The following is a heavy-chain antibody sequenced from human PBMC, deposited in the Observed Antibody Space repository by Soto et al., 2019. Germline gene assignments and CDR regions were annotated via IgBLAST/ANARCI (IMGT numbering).Heavy chain of an antibody. CDR2: ISYSAVST. Sequence: GGSLRLSCAASGFTFSNYAMTWVRQAPGKGLEWVSAISYSAVSTYYADSVKGRFTISRDNSKNTLYLQMNSLRAEDTAVYFCAKDRRAVAFYARDVWGQGTTVTVYS. D-gene: IGHD6-13*01. J-gene: IGHJ6*02. V-gene: IGHV3-23*01. CDR3: AKDRRAVAFYARDV. CDR1: GFTFSNYA.